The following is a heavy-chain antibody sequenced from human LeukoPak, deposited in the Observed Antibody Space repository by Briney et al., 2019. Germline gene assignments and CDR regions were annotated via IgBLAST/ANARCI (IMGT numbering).Heavy chain of an antibody. D-gene: IGHD6-25*01. V-gene: IGHV4-4*07. J-gene: IGHJ5*02. CDR1: GGSISSYY. CDR3: AREGGDPRWLDP. Sequence: PSETLSLTCTVSGGSISSYYWTWIRQSAGKGLEWIGRINTSGSANYNPSLRSRVTMSVNTSKNQFSLNLTSVTAADTAVYSCAREGGDPRWLDPWGQGTLVTVSS. CDR2: INTSGSA.